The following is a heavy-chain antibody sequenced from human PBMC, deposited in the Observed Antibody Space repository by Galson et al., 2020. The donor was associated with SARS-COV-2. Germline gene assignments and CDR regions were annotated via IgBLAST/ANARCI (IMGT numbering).Heavy chain of an antibody. CDR2: MYYTGSS. D-gene: IGHD3-10*01. CDR3: ASGRESPGRVDY. Sequence: SETLSLTCTVSGGSISSGDYYCSWVRQTPGKGLEWIGYMYYTGSSYYNPSLQRRGTISLDTSKNQFSLRLSSVTAADTAVYFCASGRESPGRVDYCCQGILV. CDR1: GGSISSGDYY. J-gene: IGHJ4*02. V-gene: IGHV4-30-4*01.